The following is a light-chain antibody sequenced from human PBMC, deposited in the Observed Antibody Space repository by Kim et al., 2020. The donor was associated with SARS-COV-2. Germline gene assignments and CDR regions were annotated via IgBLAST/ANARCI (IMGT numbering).Light chain of an antibody. Sequence: VTVSCTGSSSSFGADYNVHWYQQLPGTAPKLLIYDNNNRPSGVPDRFSASKSGTSASLAITGLQAEDEADYYCQSFDSSLSGVVFGGGTQLTVL. CDR3: QSFDSSLSGVV. J-gene: IGLJ2*01. CDR2: DNN. V-gene: IGLV1-40*01. CDR1: SSSFGADYN.